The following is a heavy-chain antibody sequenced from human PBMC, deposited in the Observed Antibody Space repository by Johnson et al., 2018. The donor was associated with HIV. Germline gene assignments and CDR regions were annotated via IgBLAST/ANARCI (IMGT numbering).Heavy chain of an antibody. J-gene: IGHJ3*01. D-gene: IGHD3-16*01. CDR1: GFTVSSNY. CDR3: ARVGASRFDAFHV. Sequence: VQLVESGGGLVQPGGSLRLSCAASGFTVSSNYMSWVRQAPGKGLEWVSIVYSGGNTYYTDSVKGRFTISRDNSKNTLYLQMNSLRAEDTAVNYCARVGASRFDAFHVWGQGTMVTVSS. V-gene: IGHV3-66*01. CDR2: VYSGGNT.